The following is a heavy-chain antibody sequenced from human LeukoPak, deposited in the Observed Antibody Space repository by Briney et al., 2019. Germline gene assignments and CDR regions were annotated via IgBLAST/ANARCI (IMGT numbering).Heavy chain of an antibody. CDR2: IRYDGSNK. CDR1: GFTFSSYS. J-gene: IGHJ4*02. V-gene: IGHV3-30*02. Sequence: GGSLRLSCAASGFTFSSYSMNWVRQAPGKGLEWVAFIRYDGSNKYYADSVKGRFTISRDNSKNTLYLQMNSLRSEDTAVYYCARGLPPDYWGQGTLVTVSS. CDR3: ARGLPPDY.